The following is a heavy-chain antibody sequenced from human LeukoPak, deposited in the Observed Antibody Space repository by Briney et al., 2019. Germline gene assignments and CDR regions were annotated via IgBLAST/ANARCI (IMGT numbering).Heavy chain of an antibody. CDR1: GYTFTSYD. V-gene: IGHV1-8*01. Sequence: ASVKVSCKASGYTFTSYDINWVRQATGQGLEWMGWMNPNSGNTGYAQKFQGRVTMTRNTSISTAYMELSSLRSEDTAVYYCARGLSMVRENPMDVWGQGTTVTVSS. CDR3: ARGLSMVRENPMDV. J-gene: IGHJ6*02. CDR2: MNPNSGNT. D-gene: IGHD3-10*01.